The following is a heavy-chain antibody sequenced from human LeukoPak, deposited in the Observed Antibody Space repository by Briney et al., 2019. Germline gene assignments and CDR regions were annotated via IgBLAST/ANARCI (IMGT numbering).Heavy chain of an antibody. Sequence: GRSLRLSCAASGFTFSSYAMRWVRQAPGKGLEWVAVISYDGSNKYYADSVKGRFTISRDNSKNTLYLQMNSLRAEDTAVYYCARGDWRPVDTMIVVPGGFDPWGQGTLVTVSS. CDR1: GFTFSSYA. CDR3: ARGDWRPVDTMIVVPGGFDP. V-gene: IGHV3-30-3*01. J-gene: IGHJ5*02. D-gene: IGHD3-22*01. CDR2: ISYDGSNK.